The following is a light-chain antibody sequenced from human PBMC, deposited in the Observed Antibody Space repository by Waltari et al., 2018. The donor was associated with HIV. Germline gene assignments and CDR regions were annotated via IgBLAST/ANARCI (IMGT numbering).Light chain of an antibody. CDR3: SSYTSSSTYV. V-gene: IGLV2-14*01. CDR2: EVT. J-gene: IGLJ1*01. Sequence: QSALTQPASVSGSPGQSITISCTGTSSDVGDYKYVSWYQQHPGKAPKLMIYEVTYRPSGVSIRFSGSKAGNTASLTISGLHAEDEADYYCSSYTSSSTYVLGTGTKVTVL. CDR1: SSDVGDYKY.